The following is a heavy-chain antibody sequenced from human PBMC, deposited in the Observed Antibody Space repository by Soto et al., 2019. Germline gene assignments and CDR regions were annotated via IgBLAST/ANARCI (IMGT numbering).Heavy chain of an antibody. CDR3: VRDYNDGIGRYDY. D-gene: IGHD1-1*01. J-gene: IGHJ4*02. CDR1: GFAFSSYA. V-gene: IGHV3-30-3*01. CDR2: ISYDGSNK. Sequence: QVQLEESGGAVVQPGRSLRLSCAASGFAFSSYAVQWVRQAPGKGLEWVAGISYDGSNKHYADSVMGRYTISRDNSKTTLVLQMNSLSTEDTAVYYCVRDYNDGIGRYDYWGQGTPVTVSS.